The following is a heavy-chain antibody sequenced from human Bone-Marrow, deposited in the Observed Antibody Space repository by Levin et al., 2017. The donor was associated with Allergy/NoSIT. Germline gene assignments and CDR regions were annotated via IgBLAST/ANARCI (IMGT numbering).Heavy chain of an antibody. J-gene: IGHJ4*02. D-gene: IGHD3-22*01. CDR2: IYWDDDK. Sequence: SGPTLVKPTQTLTLTCTFSGFSLSTSGVGVGWIRQPPGKALEWLALIYWDDDKRYSPSLKSRLTITKDTSKNQVVLTMTNMDPVDTATYYCAHKARPYYYDSIALFDYWGQGTLVTVSS. V-gene: IGHV2-5*02. CDR3: AHKARPYYYDSIALFDY. CDR1: GFSLSTSGVG.